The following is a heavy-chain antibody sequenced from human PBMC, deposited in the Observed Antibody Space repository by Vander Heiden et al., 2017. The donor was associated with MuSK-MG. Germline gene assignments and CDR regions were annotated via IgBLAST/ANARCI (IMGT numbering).Heavy chain of an antibody. CDR2: IAHDGYTR. V-gene: IGHV3-30-3*01. CDR3: PRVAYGYTFGSGLDN. J-gene: IGHJ4*02. Sequence: QVHVEEPGGGVVQPGGSLRLSCGASGFSFKGYAPHWVRQAPGKGLEWVANIAHDGYTRYNEGSVKGRFTISRDDSKNMLYLQMSSLRAEDTAVYYCPRVAYGYTFGSGLDNWGQGFVVTVSS. D-gene: IGHD5-18*01. CDR1: GFSFKGYA.